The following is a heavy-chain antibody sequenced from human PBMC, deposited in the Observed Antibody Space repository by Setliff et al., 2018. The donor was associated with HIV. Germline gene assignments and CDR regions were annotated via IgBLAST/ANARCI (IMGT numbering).Heavy chain of an antibody. V-gene: IGHV4-4*07. CDR2: IYTRGNT. D-gene: IGHD3-22*01. CDR3: ARGGSYDTFDY. Sequence: PSETLSLTCSVSGASITSHNWSWIRQAAGKGLEWIGRIYTRGNTNYNPSLRSRVTMSVDTSKNQFSLKLASVTAADTAVYYCARGGSYDTFDYWGQGTLVTVSS. CDR1: GASITSHN. J-gene: IGHJ4*02.